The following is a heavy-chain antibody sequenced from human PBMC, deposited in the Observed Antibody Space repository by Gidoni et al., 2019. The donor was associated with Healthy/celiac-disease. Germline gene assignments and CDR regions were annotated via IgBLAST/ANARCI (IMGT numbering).Heavy chain of an antibody. Sequence: QVQLQESGPGLVKPSETLSPPCTVPCYSISSGYYWGGSRQPPGKGREWIGSIYHSGITYYNPSLKSRVTISVDTSKNQFSLKLSSVTAADTAVYYCARGRIQLWSQTDYWGQGTLVTVSS. CDR1: CYSISSGYY. V-gene: IGHV4-38-2*02. J-gene: IGHJ4*02. CDR2: IYHSGIT. CDR3: ARGRIQLWSQTDY. D-gene: IGHD5-18*01.